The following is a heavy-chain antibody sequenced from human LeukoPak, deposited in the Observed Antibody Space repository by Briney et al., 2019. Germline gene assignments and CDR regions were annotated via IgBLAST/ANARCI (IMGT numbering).Heavy chain of an antibody. CDR1: GFSLTTYG. Sequence: GESLKISCKGSGFSLTTYGIAWVRQTPGKGLEWMGIIYLGDSDTRYSPSFQGQVSISGDKSINTAYVHWSNLKASDTAMYYCARRACSGDSCLDYWGQGTLVTVSS. D-gene: IGHD2-15*01. CDR3: ARRACSGDSCLDY. V-gene: IGHV5-51*01. CDR2: IYLGDSDT. J-gene: IGHJ4*02.